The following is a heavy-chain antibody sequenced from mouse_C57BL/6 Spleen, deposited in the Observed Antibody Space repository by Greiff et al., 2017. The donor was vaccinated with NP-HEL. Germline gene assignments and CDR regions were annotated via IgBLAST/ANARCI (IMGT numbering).Heavy chain of an antibody. D-gene: IGHD4-1*01. Sequence: EVKLMESGPELVKPGASVKISCKASGYSFTGYYMNWVKQSPEKSLEWIGEINPSTGGTTYNQKFKAKATLTVDKSSSTAYMQLKSLTSEDSAVYYCARGNWDRYFDVWGTGTTVTVSS. CDR1: GYSFTGYY. V-gene: IGHV1-42*01. CDR2: INPSTGGT. J-gene: IGHJ1*03. CDR3: ARGNWDRYFDV.